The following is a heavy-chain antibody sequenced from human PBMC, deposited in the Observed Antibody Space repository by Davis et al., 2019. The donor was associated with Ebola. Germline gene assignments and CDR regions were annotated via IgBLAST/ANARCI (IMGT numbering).Heavy chain of an antibody. CDR2: IYYSGST. D-gene: IGHD3-10*01. Sequence: SETLSLTCTVSGGSISSYYWTWIRQPPGKGLEWIGYIYYSGSTNYNPSLKSRVTISVDTSKNQFSLKLSSVTAADTAVYYCARAAYYYGSGVDYWGQGTLVTVSS. CDR1: GGSISSYY. V-gene: IGHV4-59*01. J-gene: IGHJ4*02. CDR3: ARAAYYYGSGVDY.